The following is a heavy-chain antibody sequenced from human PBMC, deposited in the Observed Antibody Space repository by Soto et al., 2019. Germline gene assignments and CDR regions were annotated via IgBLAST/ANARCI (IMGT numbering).Heavy chain of an antibody. CDR3: ARDPVVVVAATQDGLDY. D-gene: IGHD2-15*01. V-gene: IGHV3-33*01. J-gene: IGHJ4*02. CDR1: GFTFSSYG. CDR2: IWYDGSNK. Sequence: GGSLRLSCAASGFTFSSYGMHWVRQAPGKGLEWVAVIWYDGSNKYYADSVKGRFTISRDNSKNTLYLQMNSLRAEDTAVYYCARDPVVVVAATQDGLDYWGQGTLVTVSS.